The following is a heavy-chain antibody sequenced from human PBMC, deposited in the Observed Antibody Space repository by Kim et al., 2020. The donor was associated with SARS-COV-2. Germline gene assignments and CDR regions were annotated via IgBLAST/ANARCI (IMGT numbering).Heavy chain of an antibody. CDR1: GFTFSSYG. CDR3: ARDSYSYAYYYGMDV. CDR2: IWYDGSNK. Sequence: GGSLRLSCAASGFTFSSYGMHWVRQAPGKGLEWVAVIWYDGSNKYYADSVKGRFTISRDNSKNTLYLQMNSLRAEDTAVYYCARDSYSYAYYYGMDVWGQGTTVTVSS. J-gene: IGHJ6*02. V-gene: IGHV3-33*01. D-gene: IGHD5-18*01.